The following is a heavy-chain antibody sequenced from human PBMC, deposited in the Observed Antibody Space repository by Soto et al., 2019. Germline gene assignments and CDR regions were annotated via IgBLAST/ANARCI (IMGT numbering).Heavy chain of an antibody. J-gene: IGHJ6*02. Sequence: EVQLVQSGAEVKKPGESLRISCKGSGYSFSSYWISWVRQMPGKGLEWMGTIDPSDSYTNYSPSFQGHVTISADKSISTAYLQWSSLKASDTAMYYCARVKAGYCTNGVCYINYYYGMDVWGQGTTVTVSS. CDR3: ARVKAGYCTNGVCYINYYYGMDV. CDR2: IDPSDSYT. V-gene: IGHV5-10-1*03. CDR1: GYSFSSYW. D-gene: IGHD2-8*01.